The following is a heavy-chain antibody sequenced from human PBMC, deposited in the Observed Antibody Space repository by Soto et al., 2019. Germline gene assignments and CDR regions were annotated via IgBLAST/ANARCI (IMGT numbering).Heavy chain of an antibody. J-gene: IGHJ6*02. CDR3: ARGYCSSTSCYLGYYYYYGMDV. Sequence: ASVKVSCKASGYTFTSYAMHWVRQAPGQRLEWMGWINAGNGNTKYSQKFQGRVTITRDTSASTAYMELSSLRSEDTAVYYCARGYCSSTSCYLGYYYYYGMDVWGQGTTVTVSS. D-gene: IGHD2-2*01. V-gene: IGHV1-3*01. CDR1: GYTFTSYA. CDR2: INAGNGNT.